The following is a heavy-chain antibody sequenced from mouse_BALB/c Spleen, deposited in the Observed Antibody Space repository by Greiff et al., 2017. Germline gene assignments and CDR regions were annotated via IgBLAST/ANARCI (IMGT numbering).Heavy chain of an antibody. CDR3: ARSRITTVGCYAMDY. CDR1: GFSLTSYG. CDR2: IWSGGST. D-gene: IGHD1-1*01. Sequence: VHLVESGPGLVQPSQSLSITCTVSGFSLTSYGVHWVRQSPGKGLEWLGVIWSGGSTDYNAAFISRLSISKDNSKSQVFFKMNSLQANDTAIYYGARSRITTVGCYAMDYWGQGTSVTVSS. V-gene: IGHV2-2*02. J-gene: IGHJ4*01.